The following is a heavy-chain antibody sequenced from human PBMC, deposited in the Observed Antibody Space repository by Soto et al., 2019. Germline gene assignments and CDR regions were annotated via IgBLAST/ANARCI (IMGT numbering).Heavy chain of an antibody. CDR2: IWYDGSKK. D-gene: IGHD2-15*01. V-gene: IGHV3-33*01. J-gene: IGHJ6*02. Sequence: QVQLVESGGGVVQPGRSLRLSCAASGFTFSSYCMHWVRQAPGKGLEWVAGIWYDGSKKYYADPVNGRFTITRDNSKYTPYLQMNSVRAEDTAVYYCASEYCSGGRCYYYGMDVWGQGTTVTVSS. CDR3: ASEYCSGGRCYYYGMDV. CDR1: GFTFSSYC.